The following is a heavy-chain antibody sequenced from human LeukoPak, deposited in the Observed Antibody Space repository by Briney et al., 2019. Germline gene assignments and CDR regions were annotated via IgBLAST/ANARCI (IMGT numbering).Heavy chain of an antibody. CDR3: ARLKLLWSNYFDY. V-gene: IGHV3-66*04. CDR1: GFTVSSNY. D-gene: IGHD2-2*01. Sequence: GGSLRLSCAASGFTVSSNYMNWVRQAPGKGLEWVSVIDSGDRTYYADSVKGRFTISRDNSKNTLYLQMNSLRAEDTTVYYCARLKLLWSNYFDYWGQGTLVTVSS. CDR2: IDSGDRT. J-gene: IGHJ4*02.